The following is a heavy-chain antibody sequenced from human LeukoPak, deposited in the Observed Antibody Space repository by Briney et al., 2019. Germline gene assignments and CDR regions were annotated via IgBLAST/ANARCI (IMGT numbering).Heavy chain of an antibody. CDR3: VGDSGIAASGAFGY. CDR2: INPKGGGT. CDR1: GYTFTGKY. D-gene: IGHD6-13*01. Sequence: ASVKVSCKASGYTFTGKYIYWVRQAPGQGLEWMGWINPKGGGTNYAQKFQGRVTMTRDTSISTAYMELTRLRIDDTAVYYCVGDSGIAASGAFGYWGQGTPVTVSS. V-gene: IGHV1-2*02. J-gene: IGHJ4*02.